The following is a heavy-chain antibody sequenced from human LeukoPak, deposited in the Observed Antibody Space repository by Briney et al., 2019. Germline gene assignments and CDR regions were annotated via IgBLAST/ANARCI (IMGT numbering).Heavy chain of an antibody. CDR3: ARVDTATLFFDY. Sequence: SGPTLVNPTQTLTLTCTFSGFSLSTSGVGVGWIRQPPGKALEWLALIYWDDDKRYSPSLKSRLTITKDTSKNQVVLTMTNMDPVDTATYYCARVDTATLFFDYWAREPWSPSPQ. CDR1: GFSLSTSGVG. CDR2: IYWDDDK. V-gene: IGHV2-5*02. D-gene: IGHD5-18*01. J-gene: IGHJ4*02.